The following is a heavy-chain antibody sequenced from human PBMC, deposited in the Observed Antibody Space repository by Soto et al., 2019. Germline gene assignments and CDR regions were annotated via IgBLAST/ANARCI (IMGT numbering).Heavy chain of an antibody. Sequence: AQLLESGGALVQPGGSLRLSCAASRFTFSSYAMHWVRQAPGKGLEWVAVISYDGSNKYYADSVKGRFTISRDNSKNTLDLQMNSLRAEDTAVYYCAREGRRYCSGGRCYEGYFDYWGQGTLVTVSS. J-gene: IGHJ4*02. CDR1: RFTFSSYA. CDR2: ISYDGSNK. V-gene: IGHV3-30-3*01. CDR3: AREGRRYCSGGRCYEGYFDY. D-gene: IGHD2-15*01.